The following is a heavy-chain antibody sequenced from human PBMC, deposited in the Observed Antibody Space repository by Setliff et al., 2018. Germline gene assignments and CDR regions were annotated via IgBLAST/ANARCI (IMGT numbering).Heavy chain of an antibody. CDR2: IATDDAYS. CDR3: AKEKYSSTWYERKAFDY. V-gene: IGHV3-23*01. Sequence: PGGSLRLSCAASGFTFRSYAMSWVRQAPGKGLEWVSTIATDDAYSYYADSVKGRFTISRDSSQNTLSLQMSSLRAEDTAVYYCAKEKYSSTWYERKAFDYWGQGTLVTVSS. CDR1: GFTFRSYA. D-gene: IGHD6-13*01. J-gene: IGHJ4*02.